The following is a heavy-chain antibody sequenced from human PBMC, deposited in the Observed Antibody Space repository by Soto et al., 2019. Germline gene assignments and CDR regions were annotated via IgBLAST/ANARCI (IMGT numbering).Heavy chain of an antibody. CDR3: ASINPPSLLSYDFWSGYPSPDY. V-gene: IGHV3-23*01. CDR1: GFTFSSYA. D-gene: IGHD3-3*01. Sequence: GGSLRLSCAASGFTFSSYAMSWVRQVPGKGLEWVSAISGSGGSTYYADSVKGRFTISRDNSKNTLYLQMNSLRAEDTAVYYCASINPPSLLSYDFWSGYPSPDYWGQGTLVTVSS. J-gene: IGHJ4*02. CDR2: ISGSGGST.